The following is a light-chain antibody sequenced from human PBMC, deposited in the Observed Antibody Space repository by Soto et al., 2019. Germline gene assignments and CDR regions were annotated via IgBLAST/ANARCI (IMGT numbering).Light chain of an antibody. J-gene: IGKJ4*01. CDR1: QAVSSN. Sequence: EIVMTQSPATLSVSPGDTATLSCRASQAVSSNLAWYQRKPGQAPRLLMYGASTRATGIPAKFSGSGSGTDFTLTISSLQSEDFAVYYCQQYNNWPPLTFGGGTKVEMK. V-gene: IGKV3-15*01. CDR3: QQYNNWPPLT. CDR2: GAS.